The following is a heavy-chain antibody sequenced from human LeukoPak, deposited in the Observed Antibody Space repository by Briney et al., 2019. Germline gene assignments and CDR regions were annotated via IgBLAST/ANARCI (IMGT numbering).Heavy chain of an antibody. CDR1: GFTFSNHA. J-gene: IGHJ4*02. V-gene: IGHV3-21*01. CDR3: ARSSYDSSGYYFDY. Sequence: PGGSLRLSCAASGFTFSNHAMNWVRQAPGKGLEWVSIISGSGTVTNYADSVKGRFTISRDNAKNSLYLQMNSLRAEDTAVYYCARSSYDSSGYYFDYWGQGTLVTVSS. CDR2: ISGSGTVT. D-gene: IGHD3-22*01.